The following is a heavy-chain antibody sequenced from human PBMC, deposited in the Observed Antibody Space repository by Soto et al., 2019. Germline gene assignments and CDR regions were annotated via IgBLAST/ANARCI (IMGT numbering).Heavy chain of an antibody. D-gene: IGHD2-15*01. Sequence: GGSLRLSCAASGFTFSSYGMHWVRQAPGKGLEWVAVISYDGSNKYYADSVKGRFTISRDNSKNTLYLQMNSLRAEDTAVYYCAKSKIAATLYYYYYMDVWGKGTTVTVSS. CDR1: GFTFSSYG. CDR2: ISYDGSNK. J-gene: IGHJ6*03. V-gene: IGHV3-30*18. CDR3: AKSKIAATLYYYYYMDV.